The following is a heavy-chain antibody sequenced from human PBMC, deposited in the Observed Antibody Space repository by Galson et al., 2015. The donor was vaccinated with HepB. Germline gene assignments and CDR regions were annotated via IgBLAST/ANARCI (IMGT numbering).Heavy chain of an antibody. Sequence: SVKVSCKASGYTFTSYDINWVRQATGQGLEWMGWMNPNSGNTGYAQKFQGRVTMTRNTSISTAYMELSSLRSEDTAVYYCARGRGYSYGYKRYYYYYYMDFWGKGTTVTVSS. J-gene: IGHJ6*03. V-gene: IGHV1-8*01. D-gene: IGHD5-18*01. CDR1: GYTFTSYD. CDR3: ARGRGYSYGYKRYYYYYYMDF. CDR2: MNPNSGNT.